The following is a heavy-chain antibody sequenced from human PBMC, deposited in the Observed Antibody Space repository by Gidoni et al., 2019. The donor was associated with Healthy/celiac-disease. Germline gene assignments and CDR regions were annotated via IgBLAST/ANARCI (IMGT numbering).Heavy chain of an antibody. D-gene: IGHD2-15*01. CDR1: GFTFSSYS. CDR3: AVAGCSGGSCYP. Sequence: EVQLVESGGGLVKPGGSLRLSCAASGFTFSSYSMNWVRQAPGKGLEWVSSISSSSSYIYYADSVKGRFTISRDNAKNSLYLQMNSLRAEDTAVYYCAVAGCSGGSCYPWGQGTLVTVSS. V-gene: IGHV3-21*01. J-gene: IGHJ5*02. CDR2: ISSSSSYI.